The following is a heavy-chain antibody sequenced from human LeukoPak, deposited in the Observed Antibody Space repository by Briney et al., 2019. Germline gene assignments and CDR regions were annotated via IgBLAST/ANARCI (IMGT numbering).Heavy chain of an antibody. J-gene: IGHJ3*02. CDR2: IYHSGST. Sequence: SETLSLTCTVSGYSISSGYYWGWIRQPPGKGLEWIGSIYHSGSTYYNPSLKSRVTISVDTSKNQFSLRLSSVTAADTAVYYCARATYYYDSSGYWTLEFDFDIWGQGTMVTVSS. V-gene: IGHV4-38-2*02. D-gene: IGHD3-22*01. CDR1: GYSISSGYY. CDR3: ARATYYYDSSGYWTLEFDFDI.